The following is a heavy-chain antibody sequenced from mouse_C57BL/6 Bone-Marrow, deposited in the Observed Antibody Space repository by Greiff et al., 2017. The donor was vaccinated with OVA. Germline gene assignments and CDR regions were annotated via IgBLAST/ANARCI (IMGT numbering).Heavy chain of an antibody. CDR2: ISYSGST. CDR3: AREAVGYYCDY. J-gene: IGHJ2*01. CDR1: GYSITSGYD. V-gene: IGHV3-1*01. D-gene: IGHD1-1*01. Sequence: EVKLMESGPGMVKPSQSLSLTCTVTGYSITSGYDWHWIRHFPGNNLEWMGYISYSGSTNYNPSLKSRISITHDTSKNHFFLKLNSVTTEDTATYYCAREAVGYYCDYGGQGTTRTVSS.